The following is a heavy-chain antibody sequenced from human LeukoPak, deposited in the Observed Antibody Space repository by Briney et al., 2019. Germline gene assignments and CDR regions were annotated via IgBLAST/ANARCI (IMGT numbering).Heavy chain of an antibody. CDR3: ARETGENFGRRTGWFDP. V-gene: IGHV1-46*01. D-gene: IGHD1-14*01. CDR2: IHPNGGIT. J-gene: IGHJ5*02. CDR1: GYTFTDFY. Sequence: GASVKVSCQTSGYTFTDFYIHWGRQAPGQGLEWMGVIHPNGGITTYAQKFQGRLTMTRDMSTSTIYMELTSLRSDDTAVFYCARETGENFGRRTGWFDPWGQGTLVTVSS.